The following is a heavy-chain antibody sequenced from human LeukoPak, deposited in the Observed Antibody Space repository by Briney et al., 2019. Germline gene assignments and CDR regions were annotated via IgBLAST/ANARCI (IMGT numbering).Heavy chain of an antibody. Sequence: SETLSLTCTVSGGSISSYYWSWIRQPPGKGLEWIGYIYYSGSTNYNPSLKSRVTISVDTSKNQFSLKLSSVTAADTAVYYCARGITTYDFWSGYYGYYYYMDVWGKGTTVTVSS. CDR2: IYYSGST. V-gene: IGHV4-59*01. J-gene: IGHJ6*03. CDR3: ARGITTYDFWSGYYGYYYYMDV. D-gene: IGHD3-3*01. CDR1: GGSISSYY.